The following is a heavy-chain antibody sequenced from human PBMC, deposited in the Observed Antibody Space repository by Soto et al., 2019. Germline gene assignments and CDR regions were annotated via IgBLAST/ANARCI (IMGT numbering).Heavy chain of an antibody. CDR3: ATGIAVAAPYYFDY. J-gene: IGHJ4*02. CDR1: GGSISSYY. CDR2: IYYSGST. D-gene: IGHD6-19*01. Sequence: SETLSLTCTVSGGSISSYYWSWIRQPPGKGLEWIGYIYYSGSTNYNPSLKSRVTISVDTSKNQFSLKLSSVTAADTAVYYCATGIAVAAPYYFDYWGQGTLVSVSS. V-gene: IGHV4-59*01.